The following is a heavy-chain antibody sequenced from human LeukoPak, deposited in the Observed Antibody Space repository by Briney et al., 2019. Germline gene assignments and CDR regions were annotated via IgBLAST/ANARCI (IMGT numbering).Heavy chain of an antibody. CDR2: VYYSGST. CDR1: GGSTSSSSYY. CDR3: ARSPADYSNYLSYYYYYYYMDV. V-gene: IGHV4-39*07. Sequence: SETLSLTCTVSGGSTSSSSYYWGWIRHPPGKGLEWIGSVYYSGSTYYNPSLKSRVTISVDTSKNQFSLKLSSVTAADTAVYYCARSPADYSNYLSYYYYYYYMDVWGKGTTVTVSS. J-gene: IGHJ6*03. D-gene: IGHD4-11*01.